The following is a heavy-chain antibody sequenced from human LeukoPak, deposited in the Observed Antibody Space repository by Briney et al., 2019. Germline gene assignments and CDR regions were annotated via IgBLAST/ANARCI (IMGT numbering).Heavy chain of an antibody. CDR1: GYTFTSYT. J-gene: IGHJ4*02. D-gene: IGHD3-3*01. CDR2: IIPILGIA. CDR3: ARSSGTIYHFDY. V-gene: IGHV1-69*02. Sequence: ASVKVSCKASGYTFTSYTISWVRQAPGQGLEWMGRIIPILGIANYAQKFQGRVTITADKSTSTAYMELSSLRSEDAAVYYCARSSGTIYHFDYWGQGTLVTVSS.